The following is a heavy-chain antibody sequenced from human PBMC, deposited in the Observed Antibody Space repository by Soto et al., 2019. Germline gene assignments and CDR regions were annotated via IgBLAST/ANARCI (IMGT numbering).Heavy chain of an antibody. CDR1: GYHFTAYG. CDR2: VSTNNADT. CDR3: ARELNTDSSAYYSFAY. D-gene: IGHD3-22*01. J-gene: IGHJ4*02. Sequence: QVQLVQSGPEVKMPGASVQVSCKTSGYHFTAYGLAWLRQAPGQRPEWMGWVSTNNADTNYAEKFQSRVTMTTDKSTTTTYMELRSLRSDDTAVYYCARELNTDSSAYYSFAYWGQGTLVTVSS. V-gene: IGHV1-18*01.